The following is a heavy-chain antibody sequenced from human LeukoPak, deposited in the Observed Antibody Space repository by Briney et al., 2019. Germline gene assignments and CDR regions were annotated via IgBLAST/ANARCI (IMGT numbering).Heavy chain of an antibody. J-gene: IGHJ4*02. CDR1: GFTFSDYY. Sequence: GGSLRLSCAASGFTFSDYYMSWIRQAPGKGLEWVSYISSSSDYANYADSVKGRFTISRDNAKNSLYLQMNSLRAEDTAVYYCARDAPRMSGGTLEYWGQGTLVTVSS. D-gene: IGHD2-15*01. CDR3: ARDAPRMSGGTLEY. V-gene: IGHV3-11*05. CDR2: ISSSSDYA.